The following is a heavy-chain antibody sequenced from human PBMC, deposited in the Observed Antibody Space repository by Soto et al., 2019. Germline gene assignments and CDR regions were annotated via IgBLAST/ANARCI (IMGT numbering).Heavy chain of an antibody. J-gene: IGHJ5*02. Sequence: QITLKESGPTLVEPTQTLTLICTLSGFSLSTSGEGVAWIRQPPGKALEWLAVIYWDDDKRYSPSLKSRLSIIKDTSRSQVMLIMPNMDPEAAATYSFAHRRWDNSRWFGDWCGPWGQGTPVTVSS. CDR2: IYWDDDK. D-gene: IGHD6-19*01. CDR3: AHRRWDNSRWFGDWCGP. CDR1: GFSLSTSGEG. V-gene: IGHV2-5*02.